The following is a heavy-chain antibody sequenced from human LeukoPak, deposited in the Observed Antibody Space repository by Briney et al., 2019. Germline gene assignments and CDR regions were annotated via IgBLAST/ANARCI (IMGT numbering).Heavy chain of an antibody. Sequence: GGSLRLSCAASGFTFSSYSMNWVRQAPGKGLEWVSSIRSSSSYIYYADSVKGRFTISRDNAKNSLYLQMNSLRAEDTAVYYCAVRGEIVVVPAAENWFDPWGQGTLVTVSS. D-gene: IGHD2-2*01. CDR1: GFTFSSYS. V-gene: IGHV3-21*01. CDR2: IRSSSSYI. CDR3: AVRGEIVVVPAAENWFDP. J-gene: IGHJ5*02.